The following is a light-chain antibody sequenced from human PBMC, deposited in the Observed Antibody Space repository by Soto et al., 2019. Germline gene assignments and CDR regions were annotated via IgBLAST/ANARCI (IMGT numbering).Light chain of an antibody. J-gene: IGKJ1*01. CDR2: DAS. CDR1: QTIGNY. CDR3: QQSYNTPRT. Sequence: IEVTQSPSSLAASLGDRVTITCRASQTIGNYVNWYRQKSGAAPELLIYDASTLQSGVPSRFRGGTSGTEFTLTISSLQLDDFATYYCQQSYNTPRTFGQGTNVEIK. V-gene: IGKV1-39*01.